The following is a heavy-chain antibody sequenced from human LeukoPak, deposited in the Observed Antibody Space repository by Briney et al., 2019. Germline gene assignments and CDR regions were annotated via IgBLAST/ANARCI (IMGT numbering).Heavy chain of an antibody. J-gene: IGHJ3*02. CDR3: ARDDGDFWSGYYSNAFDI. V-gene: IGHV3-48*01. D-gene: IGHD3-3*01. CDR1: GFTFGDHA. Sequence: PGRSLRLSCTVSGFTFGDHAMSWFRQAPGKGLEWVSYISSSSSTIYYADSVKGRFTISRDNAKNSLYLQMNSLRAEDTAVYYCARDDGDFWSGYYSNAFDIWGQGTMVTVSS. CDR2: ISSSSSTI.